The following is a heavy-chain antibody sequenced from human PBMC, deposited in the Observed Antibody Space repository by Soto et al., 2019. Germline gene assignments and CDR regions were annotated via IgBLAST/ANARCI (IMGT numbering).Heavy chain of an antibody. CDR1: GGSFSCYY. Sequence: PSETLSLTCAVYGGSFSCYYWSWIRQPPGKGLEWIGEINHSGSTNYNPSLKSRVTISVDTSKNQFSLKLSSVTAADTAVYYCARGIGGYSYGYSEIFYYYYGMDVWGQGTTVTVSS. CDR2: INHSGST. V-gene: IGHV4-34*01. J-gene: IGHJ6*02. D-gene: IGHD5-18*01. CDR3: ARGIGGYSYGYSEIFYYYYGMDV.